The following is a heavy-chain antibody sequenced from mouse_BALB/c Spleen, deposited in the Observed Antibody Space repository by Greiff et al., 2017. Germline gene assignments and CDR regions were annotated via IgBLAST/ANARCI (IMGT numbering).Heavy chain of an antibody. CDR3: TRDITTVVERAMDY. V-gene: IGHV5-6-4*01. Sequence: EVKLEESGGGLVKPGGSLKLSCAASGFTFSSYTMSWVRQTPEKRLEWVATISSGGSYTYYPDSVKGRFTISRDNAKNTLYLQMSSLKSEDTAMYYCTRDITTVVERAMDYWGQGTSVTVSS. D-gene: IGHD1-1*01. CDR1: GFTFSSYT. J-gene: IGHJ4*01. CDR2: ISSGGSYT.